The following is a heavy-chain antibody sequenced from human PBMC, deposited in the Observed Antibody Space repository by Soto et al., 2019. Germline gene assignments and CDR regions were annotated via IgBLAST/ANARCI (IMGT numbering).Heavy chain of an antibody. CDR3: ARWKLGGPTTDAFDL. CDR1: GFTFSSNG. CDR2: IWYDGSNK. V-gene: IGHV3-33*01. Sequence: QVQLVESGGGVVQPGRSLRLSCAASGFTFSSNGMHWVRQAPGKGLEWVAIIWYDGSNKNYADSVKGRFTISRDNSKNTQYLQKNSLRAEDTAVYDGARWKLGGPTTDAFDLWGQGTMVTVSS. J-gene: IGHJ3*01. D-gene: IGHD3-16*01.